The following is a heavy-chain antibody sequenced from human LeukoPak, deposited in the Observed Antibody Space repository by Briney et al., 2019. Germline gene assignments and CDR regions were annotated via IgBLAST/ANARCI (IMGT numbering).Heavy chain of an antibody. CDR2: ISGTSNTI. Sequence: GGSLRLSCAASGFTFSTYTMNWVRQAPGKGLEWLSSISGTSNTIYYADSVKGRFTVSRDNAKSSLYLQMNSLRADDTAVYYCARDPPSTYYESSGYPDYWGQGTLLTASS. CDR3: ARDPPSTYYESSGYPDY. CDR1: GFTFSTYT. D-gene: IGHD3-22*01. J-gene: IGHJ4*02. V-gene: IGHV3-48*01.